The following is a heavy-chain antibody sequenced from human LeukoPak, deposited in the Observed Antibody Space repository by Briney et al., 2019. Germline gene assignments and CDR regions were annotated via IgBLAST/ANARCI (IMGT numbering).Heavy chain of an antibody. Sequence: SVKVSCKASGGTFSSYAISWVRQAPGQGLEWMGGIIPIFGTANYAQKFQGRVTITADESTSTAYMELSSLRSEDTAVYYCARAINQLLSNAFDIWGQGTMVTVPS. J-gene: IGHJ3*02. D-gene: IGHD2-2*01. V-gene: IGHV1-69*01. CDR1: GGTFSSYA. CDR2: IIPIFGTA. CDR3: ARAINQLLSNAFDI.